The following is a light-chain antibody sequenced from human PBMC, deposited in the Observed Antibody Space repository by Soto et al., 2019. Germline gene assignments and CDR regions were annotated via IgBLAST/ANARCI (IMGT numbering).Light chain of an antibody. J-gene: IGKJ4*01. Sequence: EIVLTQSPATLSLSLGDRATLSCRASQSVGSYLGWYQQRPGQAPRLLIYDASNRATGIPARFSGSGSGTDFTLTISSLEPEDFAVYYCQQRSDWPSTLGGGTKVEIK. CDR3: QQRSDWPST. CDR2: DAS. V-gene: IGKV3-11*01. CDR1: QSVGSY.